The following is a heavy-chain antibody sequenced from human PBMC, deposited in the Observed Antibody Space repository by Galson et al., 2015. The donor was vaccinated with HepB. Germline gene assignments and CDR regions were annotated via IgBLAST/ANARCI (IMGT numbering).Heavy chain of an antibody. D-gene: IGHD2-15*01. Sequence: SVKVSCKASGYTFTSYDINWVRQATGQGLEWMGWMNPNSGNTGYAQKFQGRVTMTRNTSISTAYMELSSLRSEDTAVYYCAGCSGGSCYLSYYGMDVWGQGTTVTVSS. J-gene: IGHJ6*02. CDR2: MNPNSGNT. V-gene: IGHV1-8*01. CDR3: AGCSGGSCYLSYYGMDV. CDR1: GYTFTSYD.